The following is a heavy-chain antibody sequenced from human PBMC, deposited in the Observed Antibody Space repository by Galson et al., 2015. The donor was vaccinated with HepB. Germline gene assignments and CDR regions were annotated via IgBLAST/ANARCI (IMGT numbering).Heavy chain of an antibody. CDR2: IYPGDSDT. CDR3: ARDGYSSGWAFGS. CDR1: GYSFTNNW. Sequence: QSGAEVKKPGESLKISCKGSGYSFTNNWIAWVRQMPGKGLEWMGIIYPGDSDTKYSPSFQGQVIFSADKSISTAYLQWNSLKASNTAMYYCARDGYSSGWAFGSWGQGTLVTVSS. V-gene: IGHV5-51*01. J-gene: IGHJ5*02. D-gene: IGHD6-19*01.